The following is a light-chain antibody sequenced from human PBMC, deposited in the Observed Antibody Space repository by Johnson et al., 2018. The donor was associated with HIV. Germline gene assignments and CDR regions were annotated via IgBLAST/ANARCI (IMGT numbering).Light chain of an antibody. CDR3: ETWDSSLSGV. J-gene: IGLJ1*01. CDR1: SSNIGNNY. V-gene: IGLV1-51*02. CDR2: ENN. Sequence: QSVLTQPPSVSAAPGQKVTISCSGSSSNIGNNYVSWYQQLPGTAPKLLIYENNKRPSGIPDRFSASKSGTSATLAITGLQTGDEADYYCETWDSSLSGVFGTGTTVTVL.